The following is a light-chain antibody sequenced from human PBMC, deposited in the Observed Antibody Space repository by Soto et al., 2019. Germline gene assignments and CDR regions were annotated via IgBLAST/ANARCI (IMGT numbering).Light chain of an antibody. CDR1: SSDVGGYNY. CDR3: SSYTSSSTYV. J-gene: IGLJ1*01. Sequence: QSALTQPASGSGSPGQSITISCTGTSSDVGGYNYVSWYQQHPGKAPKLMIYDVSNRPTGVSNRFSGSQSVNTAYPTISGLQAEDEADYYCSSYTSSSTYVFGTGTKLTVL. V-gene: IGLV2-14*01. CDR2: DVS.